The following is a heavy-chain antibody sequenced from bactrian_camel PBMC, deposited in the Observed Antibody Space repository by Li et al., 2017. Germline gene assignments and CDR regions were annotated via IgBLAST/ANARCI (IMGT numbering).Heavy chain of an antibody. V-gene: IGHV3-2*01. Sequence: QLVESGGGFVQPGGSLRLSCAASGFAFSSGYINWVRQAPAKGLEWVSSIGPGDGRTSSADSVKGRFTISRDNTKNMLYLQMNSLRSEDTALYYCATAAGSGNIWSAFHYWGQGTQVTVS. CDR2: IGPGDGRT. CDR1: GFAFSSGY. J-gene: IGHJ4*01. CDR3: ATAAGSGNIWSAFHY. D-gene: IGHD6*01.